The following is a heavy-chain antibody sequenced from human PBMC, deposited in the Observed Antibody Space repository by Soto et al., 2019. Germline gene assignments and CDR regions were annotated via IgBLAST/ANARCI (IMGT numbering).Heavy chain of an antibody. CDR2: IYYSGST. D-gene: IGHD3-10*01. V-gene: IGHV4-31*03. Sequence: SETLSLTCTVSGGSISSCGYYWSWIRQHPGKGLEWIGYIYYSGSTYYNPSLKSRVTISVDTSKNQFSLKLSSVTAADTAVYYCARAIPVINYYGSGSRLTVGRWFDPWGQGTLVTVSS. CDR3: ARAIPVINYYGSGSRLTVGRWFDP. J-gene: IGHJ5*02. CDR1: GGSISSCGYY.